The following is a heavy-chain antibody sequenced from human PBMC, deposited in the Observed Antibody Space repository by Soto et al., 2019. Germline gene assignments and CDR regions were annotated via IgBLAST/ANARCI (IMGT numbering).Heavy chain of an antibody. CDR2: VSSDGNTK. Sequence: GGSLRLSCVASGFTFSRYGIHWVRQAPGKGLEWVAVVSSDGNTKYYSDSVKGRFTISRDNSKNTLYLQMDRVRPEDTAVHYCAKEIAVAGDLDYWGHGTLVTVSS. J-gene: IGHJ4*01. CDR1: GFTFSRYG. CDR3: AKEIAVAGDLDY. D-gene: IGHD6-19*01. V-gene: IGHV3-30*18.